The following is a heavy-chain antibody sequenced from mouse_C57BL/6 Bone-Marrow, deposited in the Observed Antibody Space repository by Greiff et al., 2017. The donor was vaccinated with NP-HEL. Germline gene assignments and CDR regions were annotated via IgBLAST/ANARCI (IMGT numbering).Heavy chain of an antibody. CDR3: ARRGDYGSSSWFAY. V-gene: IGHV1-75*01. J-gene: IGHJ3*01. CDR2: IFPGSGST. D-gene: IGHD1-1*01. Sequence: QVQLKQSGPELVKPGASVKISCKASGYTFTDYYINWVKQRPGQGLEWIGWIFPGSGSTYYNEKFKGKATLTVDKSSSTAYMLLSSLTSEDSAVYFCARRGDYGSSSWFAYWGQGTLVTVSA. CDR1: GYTFTDYY.